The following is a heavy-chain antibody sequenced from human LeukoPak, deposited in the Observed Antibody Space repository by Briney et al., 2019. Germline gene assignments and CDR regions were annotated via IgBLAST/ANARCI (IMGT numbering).Heavy chain of an antibody. D-gene: IGHD6-13*01. CDR3: ARDGAAAGYYYYGMDV. V-gene: IGHV1-8*01. J-gene: IGHJ6*02. Sequence: ASVKVSCKASGYTFTSYDINWVRQATGQGLEWMGWMNPNSGITGYAQKFQGRVTMTRNTSISTAYMELSSLRSEDTAVYYCARDGAAAGYYYYGMDVWGQGTTVTVSS. CDR1: GYTFTSYD. CDR2: MNPNSGIT.